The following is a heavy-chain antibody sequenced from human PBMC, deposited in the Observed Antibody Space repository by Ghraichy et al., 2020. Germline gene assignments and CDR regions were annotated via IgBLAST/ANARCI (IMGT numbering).Heavy chain of an antibody. CDR3: AKDPLYCGGTSCYISYFYGMDV. J-gene: IGHJ6*02. CDR2: ISGSGSTT. V-gene: IGHV3-23*01. D-gene: IGHD2-2*02. CDR1: GFTFSSYA. Sequence: GGSLRLSCGASGFTFSSYAMTWVRQAPGKGLEWVSSISGSGSTTYYADSVKGRFTISRDNAKNTVDLQMNSLRVEDTAAYYCAKDPLYCGGTSCYISYFYGMDVWGQGTTVTVSS.